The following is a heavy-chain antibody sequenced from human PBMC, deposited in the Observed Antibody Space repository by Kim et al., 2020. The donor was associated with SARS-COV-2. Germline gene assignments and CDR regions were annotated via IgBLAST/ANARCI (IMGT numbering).Heavy chain of an antibody. V-gene: IGHV3-23*01. CDR2: ISGSGGST. CDR3: AKGAKDFWSGYYTTPFDY. CDR1: GFTFSSYA. Sequence: GGSLRLSCAASGFTFSSYAMSWVRQAPGKGLEWVSAISGSGGSTYYADSVNGRFTISRDNSKNTLYLQMNSLRAEDTAVYYCAKGAKDFWSGYYTTPFDYWGQGTLVTVSS. J-gene: IGHJ4*02. D-gene: IGHD3-3*01.